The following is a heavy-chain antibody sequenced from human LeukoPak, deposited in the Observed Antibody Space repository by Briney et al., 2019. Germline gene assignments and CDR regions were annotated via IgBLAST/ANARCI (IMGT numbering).Heavy chain of an antibody. CDR3: ARAPDCSGGSCYSEFDY. CDR1: GYTFTSYG. D-gene: IGHD2-15*01. J-gene: IGHJ4*02. CDR2: ISAYNGNT. V-gene: IGHV1-18*01. Sequence: ASVKVSCKASGYTFTSYGIIWVRQAPGQGLERMGWISAYNGNTNYAQKLQGRVTMTTDTSTSTAYMELRSLRSDDTAVYYCARAPDCSGGSCYSEFDYWGQGTLVTVSS.